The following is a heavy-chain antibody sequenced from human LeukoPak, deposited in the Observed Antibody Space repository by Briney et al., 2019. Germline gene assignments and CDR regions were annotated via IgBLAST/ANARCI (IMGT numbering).Heavy chain of an antibody. CDR3: ARPSTGSSGWFD. J-gene: IGHJ4*02. Sequence: GGSLRLSCAASGFTFSSYALSWVRQAPGQGLEWVSAISGDGTRTYYPDSVKGRSTISRDSSKNTVYLQMNSLRVEDTAIYYCARPSTGSSGWFDWGQGTLVTVSS. CDR1: GFTFSSYA. CDR2: ISGDGTRT. D-gene: IGHD6-19*01. V-gene: IGHV3-23*01.